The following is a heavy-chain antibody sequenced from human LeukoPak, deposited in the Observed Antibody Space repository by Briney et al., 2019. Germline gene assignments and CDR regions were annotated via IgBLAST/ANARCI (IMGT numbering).Heavy chain of an antibody. V-gene: IGHV1-2*02. CDR2: INPNSGGT. CDR3: VRDRRDTSTWTPDY. D-gene: IGHD2-2*01. Sequence: ASVKVSCKASGYTFTGYFMHWVRQAHGLGLEWMGWINPNSGGTNYAQKFQGRVTMTRDTSISTAYIELSRLRSDDTAIYYCVRDRRDTSTWTPDYWGQGTLVTVSS. J-gene: IGHJ4*02. CDR1: GYTFTGYF.